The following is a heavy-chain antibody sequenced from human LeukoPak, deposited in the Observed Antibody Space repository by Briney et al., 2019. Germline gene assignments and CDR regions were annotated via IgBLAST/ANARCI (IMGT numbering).Heavy chain of an antibody. CDR2: IYSGGTT. V-gene: IGHV3-66*01. D-gene: IGHD4-17*01. Sequence: GGSLRLSCAASGFSVSTNYMSWVRQAPGKGLEWVSVIYSGGTTYYADSVKGRFTISRDNSRNTLYLQMTILRAEDTAAYYCARAMTTAPSRRAFDIWGQGTKVTVSS. CDR3: ARAMTTAPSRRAFDI. J-gene: IGHJ3*02. CDR1: GFSVSTNY.